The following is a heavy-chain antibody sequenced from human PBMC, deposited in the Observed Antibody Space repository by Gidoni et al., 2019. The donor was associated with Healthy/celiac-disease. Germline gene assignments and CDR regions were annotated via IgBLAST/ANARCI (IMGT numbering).Heavy chain of an antibody. CDR3: ARGGDVVVVAATHLDAFD. D-gene: IGHD2-15*01. CDR2: ISAYNGNT. J-gene: IGHJ3*02. Sequence: QVHLMQSAAEVKKPGASVKVSCNASAYTFTSYGTSWVRQAPGQGLEWMGWISAYNGNTTYAQKLQGRVTMTTDTSTSTAYMELRGLRSDDTAVYYCARGGDVVVVAATHLDAFDIGAKGQWSPSLQ. V-gene: IGHV1-18*01. CDR1: AYTFTSYG.